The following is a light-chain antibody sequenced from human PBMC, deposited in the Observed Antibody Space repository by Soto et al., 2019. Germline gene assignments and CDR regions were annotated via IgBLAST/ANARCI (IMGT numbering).Light chain of an antibody. CDR2: STS. J-gene: IGKJ1*01. V-gene: IGKV1-39*01. CDR1: QSISRF. Sequence: DIHLTQSPSSLSASVGDRVTITCRASQSISRFLNWYHQKPGKAPKLLIYSTSNLYNGVPSRFSGSRSGTDFTLTISSLQPEDFGFYYCQQTYTTPTWTFXPGTKVDIK. CDR3: QQTYTTPTWT.